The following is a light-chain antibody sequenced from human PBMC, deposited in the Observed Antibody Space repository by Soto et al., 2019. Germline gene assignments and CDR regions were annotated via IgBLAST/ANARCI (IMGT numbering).Light chain of an antibody. CDR1: QTVSSVH. J-gene: IGKJ1*01. Sequence: PGERATLSCRASQTVSSVHLAWYQQKPGQAPRLLIYGASTRATDMPGRFSGRGAGAEFTLTISSLQSEDFAVYYCQQYRSWPRTFGQGTKVDIK. CDR2: GAS. V-gene: IGKV3-15*01. CDR3: QQYRSWPRT.